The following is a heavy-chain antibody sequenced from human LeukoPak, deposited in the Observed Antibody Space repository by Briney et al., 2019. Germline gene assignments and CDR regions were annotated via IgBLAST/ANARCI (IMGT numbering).Heavy chain of an antibody. CDR1: GYFISSGYY. CDR3: AKEPCRSSGCGNDY. CDR2: IYHSGST. Sequence: PSETLSLTCNVSGYFISSGYYWGWIRQPPGKGLEWIGSIYHSGSTYYNPSLKSRVTMSIDTSKNQFSLKLISVTAADTAVCYCAKEPCRSSGCGNDYWGQGTLVTVSS. V-gene: IGHV4-38-2*02. D-gene: IGHD6-19*01. J-gene: IGHJ4*02.